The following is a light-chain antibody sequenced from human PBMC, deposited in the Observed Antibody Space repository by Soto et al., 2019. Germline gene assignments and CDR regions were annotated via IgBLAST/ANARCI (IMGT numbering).Light chain of an antibody. CDR2: GAK. J-gene: IGKJ1*01. CDR1: QAISNY. CDR3: QQYNNWPPTWT. V-gene: IGKV1-39*02. Sequence: DIQMTQSPSFLSASVGDRVTITCRASQAISNYLNWYQQRPGKAPNLLIFGAKTLQSGVPSRFSGSGYGTDFTLTITTLQPEDFAVYYCQQYNNWPPTWTFGQGTKVDIK.